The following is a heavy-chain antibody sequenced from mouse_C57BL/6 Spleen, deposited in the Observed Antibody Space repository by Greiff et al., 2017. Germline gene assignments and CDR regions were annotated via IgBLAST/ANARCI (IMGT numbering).Heavy chain of an antibody. Sequence: QVQLQQSGPELVKPGASVKLSCKASGYTFTSYDINWVKQRPGQGLEWIGWIYPRDGSTKYNEKFKGKATLTVDTSSRTAYMELHSLTSEDSAVYFCAREKRPILGPPAYWGQGTLVTVSA. V-gene: IGHV1-85*01. D-gene: IGHD4-1*01. CDR3: AREKRPILGPPAY. CDR1: GYTFTSYD. CDR2: IYPRDGST. J-gene: IGHJ3*01.